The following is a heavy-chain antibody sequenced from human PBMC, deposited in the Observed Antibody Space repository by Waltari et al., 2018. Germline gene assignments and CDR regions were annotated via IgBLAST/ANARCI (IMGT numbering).Heavy chain of an antibody. V-gene: IGHV3-49*04. CDR1: GFTFGDNA. Sequence: EVQLVESGGGLVQPGRYMEPYVTGSGFTFGDNAMGWVRQAPGKGLEWVGFIRSKAYGGTTEYAASVKGRFTISRDDSKSIAYLQMNSLKTEDTAVYYCTRDLKSDSWGQGTLVTVSS. J-gene: IGHJ5*01. CDR2: IRSKAYGGTT. CDR3: TRDLKSDS.